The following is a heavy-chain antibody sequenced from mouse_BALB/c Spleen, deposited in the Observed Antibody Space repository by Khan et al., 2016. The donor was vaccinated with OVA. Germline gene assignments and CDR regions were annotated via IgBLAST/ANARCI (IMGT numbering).Heavy chain of an antibody. V-gene: IGHV3-2*02. D-gene: IGHD1-2*01. CDR1: GYSITSGYG. CDR2: ISYSCST. Sequence: EVKLEVSGPGLVKPSQSLSLTCTVTGYSITSGYGWNWIRQFPGNKLEWMGYISYSCSTNYNPSLKSRISITRDTSKNQFFLQLNSVTTEDTATYYCARTARIKYWGQGTTLTVSS. CDR3: ARTARIKY. J-gene: IGHJ2*01.